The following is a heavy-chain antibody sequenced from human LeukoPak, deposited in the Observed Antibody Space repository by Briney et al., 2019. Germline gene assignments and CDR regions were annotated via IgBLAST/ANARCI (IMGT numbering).Heavy chain of an antibody. V-gene: IGHV3-53*01. CDR2: IYSGGST. Sequence: GESLKISCAASGFTVSSNYMSWVRQAPGKGLEWVSVIYSGGSTYYADSVKGRFTISRDNSKNTLYLQMNSLRAEDTAVYYCARGQYYYDSSGYFDYWGQGTLVTVSS. CDR1: GFTVSSNY. CDR3: ARGQYYYDSSGYFDY. J-gene: IGHJ4*02. D-gene: IGHD3-22*01.